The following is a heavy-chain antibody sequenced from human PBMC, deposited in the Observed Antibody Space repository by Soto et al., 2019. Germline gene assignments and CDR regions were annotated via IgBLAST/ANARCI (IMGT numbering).Heavy chain of an antibody. CDR1: GGSISSGGYY. V-gene: IGHV4-31*03. Sequence: QVQLRESGPGLVKPSQTLSLTCTVSGGSISSGGYYWSWIRQHPGKGLEWIGYIYYSGSTYYNPSLKSRVTISVDTSKNQLSVKLSSVTAADTAVYYCARDVYNSGWYGFDYWGQGTLVTVSS. J-gene: IGHJ4*02. CDR2: IYYSGST. D-gene: IGHD6-19*01. CDR3: ARDVYNSGWYGFDY.